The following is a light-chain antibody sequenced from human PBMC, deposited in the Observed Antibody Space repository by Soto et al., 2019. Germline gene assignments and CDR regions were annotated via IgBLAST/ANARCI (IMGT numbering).Light chain of an antibody. CDR3: QHYYSIPWT. J-gene: IGKJ1*01. V-gene: IGKV4-1*01. Sequence: DIVMTQSPDSLAVSLGERATINCKSSQSVFSNSNNKNCIAWYQQKSGQPPKLLIYWASSRESGVPDRFSGGGSGTDFTLTISSPQAEDVATYYCQHYYSIPWTFGQGTRVEIK. CDR1: QSVFSNSNNKNC. CDR2: WAS.